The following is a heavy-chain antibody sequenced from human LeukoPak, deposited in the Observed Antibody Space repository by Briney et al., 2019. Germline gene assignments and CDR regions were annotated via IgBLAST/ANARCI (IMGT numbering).Heavy chain of an antibody. D-gene: IGHD3-22*01. J-gene: IGHJ1*01. CDR3: AKHDSSGYYYGDFQH. V-gene: IGHV3-9*01. CDR1: GFTFDDYA. CDR2: ISWNSGSI. Sequence: QSGGSLRLSCAASGFTFDDYAMHWVRQAPGKGLEWVSGISWNSGSIGYGDSVKGRFTISRDNAKNSLYLQMNSLRAEDTALYYCAKHDSSGYYYGDFQHWGQGTLVTVSS.